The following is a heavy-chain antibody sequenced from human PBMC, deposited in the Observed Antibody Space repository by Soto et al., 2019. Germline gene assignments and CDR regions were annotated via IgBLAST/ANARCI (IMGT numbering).Heavy chain of an antibody. D-gene: IGHD3-10*01. CDR1: GGSFSGYY. Sequence: KLSETLSLTCAVYGGSFSGYYWTWIRQPPGTGLEWIGEINHSGSTNYNPSLKSRVTISVDTSKNQFSLKLTSVTAADTAVYYCARDKITALFDNWGQGTLVTVSS. CDR2: INHSGST. CDR3: ARDKITALFDN. V-gene: IGHV4-34*01. J-gene: IGHJ4*02.